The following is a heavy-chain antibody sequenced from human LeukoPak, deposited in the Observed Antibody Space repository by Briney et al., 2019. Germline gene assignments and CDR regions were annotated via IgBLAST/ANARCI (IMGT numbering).Heavy chain of an antibody. J-gene: IGHJ4*02. CDR1: GYTFTGYY. CDR3: ARDPRWGSGSYPETYFDY. CDR2: INPNSGGT. Sequence: ASVKVSCKASGYTFTGYYMHWVRQAPGQGLEWVGWINPNSGGTNYAQKFQGRVTMTRDTSISTAYMELSRLRSDDTAVYYCARDPRWGSGSYPETYFDYWGQGTLVTVSS. D-gene: IGHD3-10*01. V-gene: IGHV1-2*02.